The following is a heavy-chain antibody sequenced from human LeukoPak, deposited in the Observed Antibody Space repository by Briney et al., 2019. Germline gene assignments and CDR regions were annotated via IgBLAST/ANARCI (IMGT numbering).Heavy chain of an antibody. J-gene: IGHJ4*02. Sequence: GGSLRLSCAASGFTFTTYSMNWVRRAPGKGLEWVSSISSSSSYIYYGDSVKGRFTISRDNAKNSLYLQMNSLRAEDTAVYYCARDRYGDYVFDYWGQGTLVTVSS. D-gene: IGHD4-17*01. CDR2: ISSSSSYI. CDR3: ARDRYGDYVFDY. V-gene: IGHV3-21*01. CDR1: GFTFTTYS.